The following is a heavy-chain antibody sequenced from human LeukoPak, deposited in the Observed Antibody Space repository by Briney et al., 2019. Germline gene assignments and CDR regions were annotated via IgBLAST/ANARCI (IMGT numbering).Heavy chain of an antibody. J-gene: IGHJ6*04. V-gene: IGHV3-48*01. D-gene: IGHD2-8*01. CDR3: ARDRGMVDV. CDR2: FSGSSDII. Sequence: GGSLRLSCEASGFAFSSSSMNWVRQAPGKGLEWVSYFSGSSDIIYYTDSVKGRFTISRDNAKNSLYLQMNSLRAEDTAVYYCARDRGMVDVWGKGTTVTVSS. CDR1: GFAFSSSS.